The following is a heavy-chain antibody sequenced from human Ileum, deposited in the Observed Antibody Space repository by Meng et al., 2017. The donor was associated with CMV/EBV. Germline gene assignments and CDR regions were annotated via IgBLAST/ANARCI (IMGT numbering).Heavy chain of an antibody. CDR2: IIPIFGTP. CDR3: ARLGQQLVAPPAYFDS. CDR1: GGAFSQYG. Sequence: QGQQVQSGAEVKRPGSSVKVSCKGSGGAFSQYGIRWIRQTPGQGLEWMGGIIPIFGTPNYAQKFQGRITITADESTQTVYMELSSLTADDTALYFCARLGQQLVAPPAYFDSWGQGTLVTVSS. D-gene: IGHD1-1*01. V-gene: IGHV1-69*12. J-gene: IGHJ4*02.